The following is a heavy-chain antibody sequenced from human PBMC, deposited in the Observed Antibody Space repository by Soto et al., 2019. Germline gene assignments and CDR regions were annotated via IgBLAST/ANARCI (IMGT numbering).Heavy chain of an antibody. CDR2: ISFDGSDK. CDR3: ARDDVVGALDAFDI. CDR1: GFTFSTYT. D-gene: IGHD1-26*01. Sequence: PGGSLRLSCAASGFTFSTYTMHWVRQAPGKGLEWVAIISFDGSDKFYADSVRGRFTISRGNSKNTLYLQMNSLRAEDTAVYYCARDDVVGALDAFDIWGQGTMVTVSS. V-gene: IGHV3-30*04. J-gene: IGHJ3*02.